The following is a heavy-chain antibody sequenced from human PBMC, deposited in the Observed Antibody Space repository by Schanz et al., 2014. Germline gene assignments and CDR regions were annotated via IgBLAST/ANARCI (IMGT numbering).Heavy chain of an antibody. CDR2: LSEGGGGT. J-gene: IGHJ5*02. D-gene: IGHD3-9*01. CDR1: EFTFSTDA. CDR3: AKAADWPVTRFDP. V-gene: IGHV3-23*01. Sequence: DVHLLESGGGLVQPGGSLRLSCAASEFTFSTDAMSWVRQAPGKGLEWVSALSEGGGGTHYADSVRGRFTISSDSSKNTLSLQMSSLRADDTAVYYCAKAADWPVTRFDPWGQGTLVTVSS.